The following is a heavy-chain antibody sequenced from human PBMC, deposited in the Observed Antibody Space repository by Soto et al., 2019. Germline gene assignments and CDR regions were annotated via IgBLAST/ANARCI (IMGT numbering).Heavy chain of an antibody. Sequence: QVQLVESGGGVVQPGRSLRLSCAASGFTFSSYGMHWVRQAPGKGLEWVAVISYDGSNKYYADSVKGRFTISRDDSKNTLYLQMNRLRAEDTAVYYCAKEPIPVYYYYGTDVWGQGTTVTVSS. V-gene: IGHV3-30*18. CDR3: AKEPIPVYYYYGTDV. D-gene: IGHD2-2*02. CDR2: ISYDGSNK. CDR1: GFTFSSYG. J-gene: IGHJ6*02.